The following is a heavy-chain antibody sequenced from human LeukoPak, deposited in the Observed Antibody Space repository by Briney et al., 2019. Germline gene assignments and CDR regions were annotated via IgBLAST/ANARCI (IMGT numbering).Heavy chain of an antibody. J-gene: IGHJ4*02. V-gene: IGHV3-48*04. CDR2: ISSSSRTI. CDR1: GFTFSSYS. CDR3: ARTGDGDY. Sequence: QPGGSLRLSCAASGFTFSSYSMNWVRQAPGKGLEWISYISSSSRTIYYADSVKGRFTTSRDNAKNSLYLQMNSLRAEDTAVYYCARTGDGDYWGQGTLVTVSS. D-gene: IGHD5-24*01.